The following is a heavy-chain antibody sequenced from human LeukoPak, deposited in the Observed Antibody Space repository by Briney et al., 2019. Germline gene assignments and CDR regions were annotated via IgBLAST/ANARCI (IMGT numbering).Heavy chain of an antibody. CDR2: IYRSGGT. J-gene: IGHJ6*02. Sequence: GGSLRLSCAASGFIVSDNYMSWVRQAPGKGLEWVSVIYRSGGTFYSDSVKGRFTISRDYSKNMLYLQMDSLRADDTAVYYCATFGVVTNSMYYYYGMDVWGQGTTVTVSS. CDR1: GFIVSDNY. V-gene: IGHV3-53*01. CDR3: ATFGVVTNSMYYYYGMDV. D-gene: IGHD3-3*01.